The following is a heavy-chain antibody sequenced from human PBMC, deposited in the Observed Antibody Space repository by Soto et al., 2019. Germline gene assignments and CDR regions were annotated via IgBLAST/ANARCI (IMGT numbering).Heavy chain of an antibody. CDR1: GYTFTGYY. CDR2: IDPDSGDT. V-gene: IGHV1-2*02. D-gene: IGHD3-3*02. J-gene: IGHJ4*02. CDR3: ARGPLE. Sequence: ASVKVSCKXSGYTFTGYYLHWARQAPGQGPEWVGKIDPDSGDTDQSQKFRGRVTLTRDTAIDTAYMELTRMTLDDTAFYYCARGPLEWGQGTLVTVSS.